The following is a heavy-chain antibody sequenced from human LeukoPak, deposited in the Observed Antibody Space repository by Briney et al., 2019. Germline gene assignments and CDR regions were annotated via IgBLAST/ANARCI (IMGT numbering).Heavy chain of an antibody. CDR3: AREGRDEGDYFGGFYFDF. D-gene: IGHD4-17*01. Sequence: GASVKVSCKTSGYTFTDSYIHWVRQAPGQGLEWMGVIKHSGPTSTFAQNFQDRVTLTRDTSTSTVYMELRGLRSEDTAVYFCAREGRDEGDYFGGFYFDFGAREPLVSVSS. V-gene: IGHV1-46*01. J-gene: IGHJ4*02. CDR2: IKHSGPTS. CDR1: GYTFTDSY.